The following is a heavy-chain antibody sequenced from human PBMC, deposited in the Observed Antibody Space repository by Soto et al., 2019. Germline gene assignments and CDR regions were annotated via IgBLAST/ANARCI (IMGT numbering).Heavy chain of an antibody. CDR2: VHSSGNT. V-gene: IGHV4-59*01. Sequence: SETLSLTCTVSGGSITTYYWSWIRQTPGKGLEWIGYVHSSGNTNSNPSLKSRVTISLDTSKNQFSLKLSSVTAADTALYFCARERIEGNDFWSGYNWFDPWGQGALVTVSS. D-gene: IGHD3-3*01. CDR3: ARERIEGNDFWSGYNWFDP. J-gene: IGHJ5*02. CDR1: GGSITTYY.